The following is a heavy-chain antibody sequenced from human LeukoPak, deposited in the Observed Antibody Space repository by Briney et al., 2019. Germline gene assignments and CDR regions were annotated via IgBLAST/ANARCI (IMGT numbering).Heavy chain of an antibody. Sequence: GGSLRLSSAASGFSFTYSTMNWVRLARGKGLEWVSSITSSSGNIYYSDSVRGRFTVSRDNAKNSLYLQMNSLIAEDSAVYYCVRIPNNAGFPNWFDPWGQGTLVSVSS. V-gene: IGHV3-21*01. CDR2: ITSSSGNI. CDR3: VRIPNNAGFPNWFDP. CDR1: GFSFTYST. D-gene: IGHD3-9*01. J-gene: IGHJ5*02.